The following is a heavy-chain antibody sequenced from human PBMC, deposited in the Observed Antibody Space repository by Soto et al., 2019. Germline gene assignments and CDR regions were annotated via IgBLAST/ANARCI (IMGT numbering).Heavy chain of an antibody. V-gene: IGHV1-69*02. D-gene: IGHD6-13*01. CDR2: IIPILGIA. CDR3: ARAYSSSGYFDY. CDR1: GGTFSSYT. Sequence: QVQLVQSGAEVKKPGSSVKVSCKASGGTFSSYTISWVRQAPGQGLEWMGRIIPILGIANYAQKFKGRVTITADKSTSTAYMELSSLRSEDTAVYYCARAYSSSGYFDYWGQGTLVTVSS. J-gene: IGHJ4*02.